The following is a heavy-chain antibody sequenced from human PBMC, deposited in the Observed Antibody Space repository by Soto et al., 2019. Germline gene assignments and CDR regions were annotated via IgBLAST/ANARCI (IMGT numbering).Heavy chain of an antibody. CDR1: GFTFSNAW. V-gene: IGHV3-15*01. CDR2: IKSKTDGGTT. D-gene: IGHD3-22*01. Sequence: PGGSLRLSCAASGFTFSNAWMSWVRQAPGKGLEWVGRIKSKTDGGTTDYAAPVKGRFTISRDDSKNTLYLQMNSLKTEDTAVYYCTTAVITMIVVADIWGQGTMVTVSS. CDR3: TTAVITMIVVADI. J-gene: IGHJ3*02.